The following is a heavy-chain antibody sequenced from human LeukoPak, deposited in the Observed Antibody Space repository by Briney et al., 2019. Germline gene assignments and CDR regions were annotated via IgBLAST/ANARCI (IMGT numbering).Heavy chain of an antibody. V-gene: IGHV1-24*01. J-gene: IGHJ4*02. D-gene: IGHD4-23*01. CDR3: ATPTPDYGGNSGYDFDY. CDR1: GYTLTELS. Sequence: ASVKVSCKVSGYTLTELSMHWVRQAPGKGLEWMGGFDPEDGETIYAQKFQGRVTMTEDTSTDTVYMELSSLRSEDTAVYYCATPTPDYGGNSGYDFDYWGQGTLVTVSS. CDR2: FDPEDGET.